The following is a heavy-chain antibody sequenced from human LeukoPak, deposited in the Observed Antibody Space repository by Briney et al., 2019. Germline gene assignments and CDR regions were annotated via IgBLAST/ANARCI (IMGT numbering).Heavy chain of an antibody. J-gene: IGHJ4*02. CDR2: IYHSGTA. CDR1: DYSISSDYY. V-gene: IGHV4-38-2*01. Sequence: SETLSLTCGVSDYSISSDYYWGWIRQPPGKGLEWIGSIYHSGTAYYNPSLNSRVTISVDTSKNQFSLKLNSVTAADTAAYYCARVWGYTYGYFDYWGQGTLVTVSS. D-gene: IGHD5-18*01. CDR3: ARVWGYTYGYFDY.